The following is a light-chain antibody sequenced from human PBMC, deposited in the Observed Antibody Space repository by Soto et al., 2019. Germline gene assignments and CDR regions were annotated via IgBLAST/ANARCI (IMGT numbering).Light chain of an antibody. J-gene: IGKJ1*01. CDR2: GAS. CDR1: QSVSSN. Sequence: IVMTQSPATLSVSPGERATLSCRASQSVSSNLAWYQQKPGQAPRLLIYGASTRATGIPARFSGSGSGTEFTLTICSLQSEDFAVYYCHQYNNWPQTFGQGTKVDIK. V-gene: IGKV3-15*01. CDR3: HQYNNWPQT.